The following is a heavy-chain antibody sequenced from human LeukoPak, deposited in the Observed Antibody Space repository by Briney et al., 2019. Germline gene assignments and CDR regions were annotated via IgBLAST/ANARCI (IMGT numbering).Heavy chain of an antibody. Sequence: PGGSLRLSCAASGFTFSSYWMSWVRQAPGKGLEWVANIKQDGSEKYYVDSVKGRFTISRDNAKNSLYLQMNSLRAEDTAVYYCARDVYCSGGSCLKTGDYYYGMDVWGQGTTVTVSS. CDR2: IKQDGSEK. J-gene: IGHJ6*02. CDR3: ARDVYCSGGSCLKTGDYYYGMDV. CDR1: GFTFSSYW. D-gene: IGHD2-15*01. V-gene: IGHV3-7*01.